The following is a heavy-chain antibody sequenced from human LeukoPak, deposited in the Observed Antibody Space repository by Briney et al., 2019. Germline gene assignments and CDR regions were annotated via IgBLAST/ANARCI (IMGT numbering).Heavy chain of an antibody. D-gene: IGHD3-3*01. CDR2: ISAYNGNT. CDR1: GYTFTSYG. Sequence: GASVKVSCKASGYTFTSYGISWVRQAPGQGLEWMGWISAYNGNTNYAQKLQGRVTMTTDTSTSTDYMELRSLRSDDTAVYYCARDASYDFWSGYWLSDYYGMDVWGQGTTVTVSS. CDR3: ARDASYDFWSGYWLSDYYGMDV. V-gene: IGHV1-18*01. J-gene: IGHJ6*02.